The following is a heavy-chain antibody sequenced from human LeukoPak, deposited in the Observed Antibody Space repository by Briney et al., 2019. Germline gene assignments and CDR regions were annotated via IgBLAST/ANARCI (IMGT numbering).Heavy chain of an antibody. Sequence: PSETLSLTCAVYGGSFSGYYWSWIRQPPGKGLEWIGEINHSGSTNYNPSLKSRVTISVDTSKNQFSLKLSSVTAADTAVYYCARSRAELGIAARPSYFDYWGQGTLVTVSS. CDR3: ARSRAELGIAARPSYFDY. CDR2: INHSGST. CDR1: GGSFSGYY. D-gene: IGHD6-6*01. J-gene: IGHJ4*02. V-gene: IGHV4-34*01.